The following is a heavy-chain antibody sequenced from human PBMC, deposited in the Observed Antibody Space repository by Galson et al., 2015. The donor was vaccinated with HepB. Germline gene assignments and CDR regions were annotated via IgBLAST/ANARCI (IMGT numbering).Heavy chain of an antibody. J-gene: IGHJ6*02. CDR2: INHSGST. CDR1: GGSFSGYY. CDR3: ARGGKGYDFWSGYYFIYGMDV. D-gene: IGHD3-3*01. Sequence: SETLSLTCAVYGGSFSGYYWSWIRQPPGKGLEWIGEINHSGSTNYNPSLKSRVTISVDTSKNQFSLKLSSVTAADTAVYYCARGGKGYDFWSGYYFIYGMDVWGQGTTVTVSS. V-gene: IGHV4-34*01.